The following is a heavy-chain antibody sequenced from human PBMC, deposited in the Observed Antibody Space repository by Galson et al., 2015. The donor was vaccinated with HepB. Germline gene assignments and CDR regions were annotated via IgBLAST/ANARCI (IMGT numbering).Heavy chain of an antibody. CDR1: GFTFNNYA. CDR3: AKDRSSSWYQGYFDY. D-gene: IGHD6-13*01. V-gene: IGHV3-23*01. Sequence: SLRLSCAASGFTFNNYAMSWVRQAPGKGLEWVSAISASGGSTYYADSVKGRFTISRDTSKNTLFLQMNSLRTEDTPVYYCAKDRSSSWYQGYFDYWGQGILVTVAS. CDR2: ISASGGST. J-gene: IGHJ4*02.